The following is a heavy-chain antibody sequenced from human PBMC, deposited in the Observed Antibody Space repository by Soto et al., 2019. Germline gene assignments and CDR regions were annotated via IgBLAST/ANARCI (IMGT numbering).Heavy chain of an antibody. CDR2: IKPDRTEK. CDR3: ARADSGYAHGYYYYGMDV. D-gene: IGHD5-12*01. J-gene: IGHJ6*02. Sequence: GGSLRLSCVISGFTFSNYWMTWVRQAPWKGLEWVASIKPDRTEKYYVDSVKGRFTISRDNAKNSLFLQMNSLRAEDTAVYYCARADSGYAHGYYYYGMDVWGQGTTVTVSS. CDR1: GFTFSNYW. V-gene: IGHV3-7*01.